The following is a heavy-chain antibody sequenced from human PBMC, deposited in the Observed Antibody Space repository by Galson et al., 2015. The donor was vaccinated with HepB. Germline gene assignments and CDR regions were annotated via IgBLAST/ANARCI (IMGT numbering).Heavy chain of an antibody. V-gene: IGHV1-18*01. J-gene: IGHJ5*01. CDR2: ISAFNGNT. D-gene: IGHD2-2*01. Sequence: SVKVSCKASGYTFTSYGLNWVRQAPGQGLEWMGWISAFNGNTNFAQKFQGRVTMTTNASTSTAYMELRTLTSDDTAVYYCARTYASTSNWFDSWGRGTQVTVSS. CDR3: ARTYASTSNWFDS. CDR1: GYTFTSYG.